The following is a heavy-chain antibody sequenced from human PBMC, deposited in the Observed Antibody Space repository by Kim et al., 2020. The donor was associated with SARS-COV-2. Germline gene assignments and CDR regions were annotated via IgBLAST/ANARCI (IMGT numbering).Heavy chain of an antibody. CDR1: GASISSNNW. CDR2: IYHSGNT. CDR3: ARCPGDSKSFCFDP. V-gene: IGHV4-4*02. D-gene: IGHD3-22*01. Sequence: SETLSLTCDVSGASISSNNWWSWVRQSPGKGLEWIGGIYHSGNTNYNPSLRGRVTISVDKSKNQFSLNLTSLTAADTALYYCARCPGDSKSFCFDPWGQG. J-gene: IGHJ5*02.